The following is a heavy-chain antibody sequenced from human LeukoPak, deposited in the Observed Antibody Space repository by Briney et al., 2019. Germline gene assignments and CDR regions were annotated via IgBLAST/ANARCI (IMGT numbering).Heavy chain of an antibody. V-gene: IGHV4-4*07. CDR3: ARGRGWYYDQYYFDY. Sequence: PSETLSLTCTVSGGSISSYYWSWIRQPAGKGPEWIGRIYTSGSTNYNPSLKSRVTMSVDTSQIQFSLKLSSVTAADTAVYYCARGRGWYYDQYYFDYWGQGTLVTVSS. J-gene: IGHJ4*02. CDR1: GGSISSYY. CDR2: IYTSGST. D-gene: IGHD3-22*01.